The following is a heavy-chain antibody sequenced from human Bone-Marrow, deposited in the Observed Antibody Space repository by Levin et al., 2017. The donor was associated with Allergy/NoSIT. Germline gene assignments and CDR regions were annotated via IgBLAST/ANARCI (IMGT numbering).Heavy chain of an antibody. Sequence: LSLTCAASGFTFTSYSLHWVRQAPGKGLEWVAVISFDGNNRYYRDSVKGRFTISRDNSKNTVYLQMKSLREDDTALYYCARDPQDYDYIWVAYYYGLDAWGQGTTVSVSS. J-gene: IGHJ6*02. CDR2: ISFDGNNR. D-gene: IGHD3-16*01. CDR3: ARDPQDYDYIWVAYYYGLDA. V-gene: IGHV3-30*04. CDR1: GFTFTSYS.